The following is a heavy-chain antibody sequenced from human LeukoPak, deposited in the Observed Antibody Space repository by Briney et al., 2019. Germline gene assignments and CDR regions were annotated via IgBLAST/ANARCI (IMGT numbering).Heavy chain of an antibody. D-gene: IGHD6-13*01. CDR3: AKGMVSSWRKYYYYMDV. J-gene: IGHJ6*03. V-gene: IGHV3-23*01. CDR1: GFTLSTYA. Sequence: QLGWSLRLSCAASGFTLSTYAMSWVRQAPGKGLEWVSSISGSGGSTYYSDSVKGRFTISRDNSKNTLFLQMNSLRAEDTAVFYCAKGMVSSWRKYYYYMDVWGKGTTVTVSS. CDR2: ISGSGGST.